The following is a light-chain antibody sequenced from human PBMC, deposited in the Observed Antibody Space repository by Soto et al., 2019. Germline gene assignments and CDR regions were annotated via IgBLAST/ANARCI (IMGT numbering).Light chain of an antibody. J-gene: IGKJ1*01. CDR3: QQYNSYPCT. Sequence: DIQMTQSPSTLSASVGDRVTITCRASQSINSWLAWYQQKPGKVPKLLIYKASSLESGVPSRFSGSGSGTEFTLTISSLQPDDFATYYCQQYNSYPCTFGQGTKVEIK. V-gene: IGKV1-5*03. CDR2: KAS. CDR1: QSINSW.